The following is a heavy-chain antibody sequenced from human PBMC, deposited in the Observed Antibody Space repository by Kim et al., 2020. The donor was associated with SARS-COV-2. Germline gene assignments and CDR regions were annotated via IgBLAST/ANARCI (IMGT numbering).Heavy chain of an antibody. Sequence: GGSLRLSCAASGFTFGDYAMHWVRQAPGKGLEWVSGISWNSGSIGYADSVKGRFTISRDNAKNSLYLQMNSLRAEDTALYYCAKDSGSYYDSSGYPSDYWGQGTLVTVSS. J-gene: IGHJ4*02. CDR1: GFTFGDYA. CDR3: AKDSGSYYDSSGYPSDY. CDR2: ISWNSGSI. D-gene: IGHD3-22*01. V-gene: IGHV3-9*01.